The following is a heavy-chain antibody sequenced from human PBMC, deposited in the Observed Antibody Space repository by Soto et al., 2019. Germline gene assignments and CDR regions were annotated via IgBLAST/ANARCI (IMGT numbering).Heavy chain of an antibody. CDR1: GGSISSGNYY. D-gene: IGHD4-17*01. J-gene: IGHJ4*02. CDR3: ATMGTPVTGLYYFDY. Sequence: SETLSLTCTVSGGSISSGNYYWSWIRQPTGKGLEWIGFISYSGTTHYSASLRSRVPISVDTSKNPFSLDLSSVTAADTAVYYCATMGTPVTGLYYFDYWGQGTLVTVSS. V-gene: IGHV4-30-4*01. CDR2: ISYSGTT.